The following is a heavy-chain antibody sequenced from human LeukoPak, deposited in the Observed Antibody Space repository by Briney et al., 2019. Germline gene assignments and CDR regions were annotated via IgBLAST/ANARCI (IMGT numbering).Heavy chain of an antibody. CDR2: IYHSGST. J-gene: IGHJ4*02. CDR3: ARVRGYCSSTICYRYYFDY. V-gene: IGHV4-38-2*02. Sequence: PSETLSLTCTVSGYSISSGYYWGWIRQPPGKGLEWIGTIYHSGSTYYNPSLKSLVNISVDPSKNPFSLMLTSVTAADTAVYYCARVRGYCSSTICYRYYFDYWGQGTLVTVSS. CDR1: GYSISSGYY. D-gene: IGHD2-2*01.